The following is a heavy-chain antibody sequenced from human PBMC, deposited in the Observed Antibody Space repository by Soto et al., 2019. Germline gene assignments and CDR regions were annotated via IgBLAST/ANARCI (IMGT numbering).Heavy chain of an antibody. CDR2: ISGSGGST. V-gene: IGHV3-23*01. J-gene: IGHJ4*02. CDR3: AKVPASSLTASRPFDQ. D-gene: IGHD5-18*01. CDR1: GMTPSNYA. Sequence: EVQLLESGGGLVPPGGFLRLSCVASGMTPSNYAVNWVRQAPGKGLEWVSAISGSGGSTYYAGSVKGRFTIARDNSKNTVFLEMNSLRGEDTAVYYCAKVPASSLTASRPFDQWGQGTLVTVSS.